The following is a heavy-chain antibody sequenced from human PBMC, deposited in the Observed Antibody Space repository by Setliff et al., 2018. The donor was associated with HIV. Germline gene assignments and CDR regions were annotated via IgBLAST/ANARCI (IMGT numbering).Heavy chain of an antibody. J-gene: IGHJ3*01. CDR3: AREGGPGTPRTDAFDF. D-gene: IGHD3-10*01. Sequence: PSETLSLTCTVSGDSISSGLNYWAWIRQHPGKGLEWIGYIFYTGTTYYNPSLKSRVTISVDTSNNQFSLRLTSVTAADTAMYFCAREGGPGTPRTDAFDFWGQGTMVTVSS. CDR1: GDSISSGLNY. CDR2: IFYTGTT. V-gene: IGHV4-31*03.